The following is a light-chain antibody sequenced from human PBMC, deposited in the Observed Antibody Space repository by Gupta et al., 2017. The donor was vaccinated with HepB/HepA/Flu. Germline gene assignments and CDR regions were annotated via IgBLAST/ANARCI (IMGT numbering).Light chain of an antibody. V-gene: IGLV3-21*02. Sequence: SYVLTQPPSVSVPPRETARITCAGNNIGSKSVHWYQQKPGQAPVLVVYADSDRPSEIPERFSGSNSGNTATLTISRVEAVDEADYYCQVWDSSSDHYVFGTGTKVTVL. CDR2: ADS. CDR3: QVWDSSSDHYV. CDR1: NIGSKS. J-gene: IGLJ1*01.